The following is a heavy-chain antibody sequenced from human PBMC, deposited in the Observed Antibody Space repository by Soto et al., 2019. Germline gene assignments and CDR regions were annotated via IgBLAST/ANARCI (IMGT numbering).Heavy chain of an antibody. V-gene: IGHV3-33*06. D-gene: IGHD3-22*01. CDR2: IWYDGSNK. Sequence: QVHLVESGGGVVQPGRSLRLSCAVSGFTFSSYGMHWVHQAPGKGLEWVAVIWYDGSNKYYADSVKGRFTISRDNSKNTLYLQMNSLRVEDTAVYYCAKAPSYDGSGYDYWGQGTLVTVSS. J-gene: IGHJ4*02. CDR3: AKAPSYDGSGYDY. CDR1: GFTFSSYG.